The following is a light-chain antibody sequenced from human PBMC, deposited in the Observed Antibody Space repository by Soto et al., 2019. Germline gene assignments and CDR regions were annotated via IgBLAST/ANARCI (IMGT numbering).Light chain of an antibody. Sequence: IVMTQSPATLSVSPGERATLSCWASQTVSNNLALYQQKPGQAPRLLIYFASTRATGIPARFSGSGSGTEFTLTISSLQSEDFAVYYCQHYNEWPLTFGGGTKVETK. J-gene: IGKJ4*01. V-gene: IGKV3-15*01. CDR1: QTVSNN. CDR2: FAS. CDR3: QHYNEWPLT.